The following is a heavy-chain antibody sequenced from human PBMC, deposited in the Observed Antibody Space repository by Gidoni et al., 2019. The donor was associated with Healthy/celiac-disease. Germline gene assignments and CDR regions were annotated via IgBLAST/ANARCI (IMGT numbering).Heavy chain of an antibody. J-gene: IGHJ3*02. CDR1: GGSISSGSYY. CDR3: ARDTGIVGATRAAFDI. CDR2: IYTSGST. Sequence: QVQLQESGPGLVKPSQTLSLTCTVSGGSISSGSYYWRWIRQPAGKGLEWIGRIYTSGSTNYNPSLKSRVTMSVDTSKNQFSLKLSSVTAADTAVYYCARDTGIVGATRAAFDIWGQGTMVTVSS. V-gene: IGHV4-61*02. D-gene: IGHD1-26*01.